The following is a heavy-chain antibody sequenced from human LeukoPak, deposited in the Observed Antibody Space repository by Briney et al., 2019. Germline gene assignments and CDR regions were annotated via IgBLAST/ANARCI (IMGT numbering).Heavy chain of an antibody. CDR1: GFTFSSYA. D-gene: IGHD2-15*01. J-gene: IGHJ4*02. CDR3: ARAPTRGDPYYFDY. CDR2: ISYDGSNK. Sequence: GGSLRLSCAASGFTFSSYAMHWVRQAPGKGLEWVAVISYDGSNKYYADSVKGRFTISRDNSKNTLYLQMNSLRAEDTAVYYCARAPTRGDPYYFDYWGQGTLVTVSS. V-gene: IGHV3-30*04.